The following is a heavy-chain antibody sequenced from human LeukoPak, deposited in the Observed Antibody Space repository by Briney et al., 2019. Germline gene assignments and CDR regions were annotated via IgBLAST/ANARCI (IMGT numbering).Heavy chain of an antibody. Sequence: GGSLRLSCAASGFTFSSYAMSWVRQAPGKGLEWVSGISDSGGSIYYADSVKGRFTISRDNSKNTLYLQMNSLRADDTAVYYCAKAGGQGYWFDPWGQGTLVTLSS. CDR3: AKAGGQGYWFDP. D-gene: IGHD1-26*01. V-gene: IGHV3-23*01. J-gene: IGHJ5*02. CDR1: GFTFSSYA. CDR2: ISDSGGSI.